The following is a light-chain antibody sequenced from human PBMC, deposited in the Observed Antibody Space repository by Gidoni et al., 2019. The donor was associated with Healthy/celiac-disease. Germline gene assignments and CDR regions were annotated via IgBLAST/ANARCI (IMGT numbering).Light chain of an antibody. CDR1: QSVSSY. J-gene: IGKJ4*01. Sequence: EIVLTQSPATLSLSPGERATLSCRASQSVSSYLAWYQQTPGQAPRRLIYDASNRATGIPARFSGSGSGTDFTLTSSSLDPEDFAVYYCQQRSNWPLTFXGXTKVEIK. CDR3: QQRSNWPLT. CDR2: DAS. V-gene: IGKV3-11*01.